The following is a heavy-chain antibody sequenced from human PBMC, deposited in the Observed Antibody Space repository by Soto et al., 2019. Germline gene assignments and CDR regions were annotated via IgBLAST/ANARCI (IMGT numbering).Heavy chain of an antibody. CDR3: ARLSSGYDFEAGVDY. J-gene: IGHJ4*02. CDR2: IYYSGST. D-gene: IGHD5-12*01. CDR1: GGSTSSGDYY. Sequence: SETLSLTCTVSGGSTSSGDYYWSWIRQPPGKGLEWIGYIYYSGSTHYNPSLKSRVTISVDTSKNQFSLKLSSVTAADTAVYYCARLSSGYDFEAGVDYWGQGTLVTVSS. V-gene: IGHV4-30-4*01.